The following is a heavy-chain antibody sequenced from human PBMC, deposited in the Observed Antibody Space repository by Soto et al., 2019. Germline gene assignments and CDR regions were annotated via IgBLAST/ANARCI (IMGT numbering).Heavy chain of an antibody. Sequence: GASVKVSCKASGYTFTSYAMHWVRQAPGQRLEWMGWINAGNGNTKYSQKFQGRVTITRDTSASTAYMELSSLRSEDTAVYYCARGYCSGGSXXXALDYWGQGTLVTVSS. CDR1: GYTFTSYA. V-gene: IGHV1-3*01. CDR2: INAGNGNT. J-gene: IGHJ4*02. D-gene: IGHD2-15*01. CDR3: ARGYCSGGSXXXALDY.